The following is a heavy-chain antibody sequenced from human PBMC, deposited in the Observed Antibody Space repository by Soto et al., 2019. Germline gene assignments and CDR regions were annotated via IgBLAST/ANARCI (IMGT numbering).Heavy chain of an antibody. J-gene: IGHJ4*02. CDR2: IYSGGST. V-gene: IGHV3-66*01. CDR3: ARDPWPADY. CDR1: GFTVSTKY. Sequence: PGGSLRLSCAASGFTVSTKYMSWVRQAPGKGLEWVSVIYSGGSTFYADSVRGRFTISRDNSKNTVNLQMNSLRAEDTAVYCCARDPWPADYWGQGTLVPVSS.